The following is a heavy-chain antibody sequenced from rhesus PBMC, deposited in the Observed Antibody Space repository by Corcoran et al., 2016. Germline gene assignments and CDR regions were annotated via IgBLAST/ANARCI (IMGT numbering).Heavy chain of an antibody. D-gene: IGHD4-23*01. Sequence: QVQLQESGPGLVKPSETLSLTCAVSGGSLSGYYWNWIRQPPGKGLVGIGYIGGSSGRTYYKPSRKSRDTISTETTKNQFSLKLSSVTAADTAVYYCARYSNYIDYWGQGVLVTVSS. CDR1: GGSLSGYY. V-gene: IGHV4-165*02. J-gene: IGHJ4*01. CDR2: IGGSSGRT. CDR3: ARYSNYIDY.